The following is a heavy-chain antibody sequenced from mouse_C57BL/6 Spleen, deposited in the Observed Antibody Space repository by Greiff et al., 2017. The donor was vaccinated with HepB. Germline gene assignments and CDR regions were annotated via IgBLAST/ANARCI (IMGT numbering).Heavy chain of an antibody. Sequence: EVQLKQSVAELVRPGASVKLSCTASGFNIKNTYMHWVKQRPEQGLEWIGRIDPANGNTKYAPKFQGKATITADTSSNTAYLQLSSLTSEDTAIYYCARSPYYYGSSGYFDVWGTGTTVTVSS. CDR2: IDPANGNT. CDR1: GFNIKNTY. J-gene: IGHJ1*03. CDR3: ARSPYYYGSSGYFDV. V-gene: IGHV14-3*01. D-gene: IGHD1-1*01.